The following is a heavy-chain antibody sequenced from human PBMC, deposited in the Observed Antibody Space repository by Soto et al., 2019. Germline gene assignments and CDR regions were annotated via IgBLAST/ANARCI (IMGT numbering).Heavy chain of an antibody. CDR3: VRNSPIGSTFSGNDAIDY. CDR1: GYTFIRYG. CDR2: ISAYNDYT. D-gene: IGHD5-12*01. J-gene: IGHJ4*02. Sequence: GASVKVSCKASGYTFIRYGISWARLAPGQGLEWMGWISAYNDYTIYAQKLQGRVTMTTDTSTRVVYMELRGLKSDDTAVYYCVRNSPIGSTFSGNDAIDYWGQGTLVTVSS. V-gene: IGHV1-18*01.